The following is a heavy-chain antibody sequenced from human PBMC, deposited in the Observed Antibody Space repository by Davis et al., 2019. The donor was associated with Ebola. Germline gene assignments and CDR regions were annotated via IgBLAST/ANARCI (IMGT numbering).Heavy chain of an antibody. D-gene: IGHD3-16*01. CDR3: ARDRPLDFFFGDYYGMDV. CDR1: GFTFSSYW. V-gene: IGHV3-74*01. J-gene: IGHJ6*02. Sequence: GESLKISCAASGFTFSSYWMHWVRQAPGKGLVWVSRINSDGSSTSYADSVKGRFTISRDNAKNTRYLQMNSLRAEDTAVYYCARDRPLDFFFGDYYGMDVWGQGTTVTVSS. CDR2: INSDGSST.